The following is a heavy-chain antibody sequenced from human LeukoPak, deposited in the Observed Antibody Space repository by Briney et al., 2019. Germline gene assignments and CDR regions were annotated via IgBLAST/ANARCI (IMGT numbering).Heavy chain of an antibody. CDR1: GFTIDDYA. D-gene: IGHD1-26*01. CDR3: AKARWEPNFDY. J-gene: IGHJ4*02. V-gene: IGHV3-43*02. CDR2: INENGDIA. Sequence: PWGSLRLSCAASGFTIDDYAMHWVRQGPGKSLEWVSIINENGDIAYYGDSVRGRFTVSRVNANKYRYLQMNSLTTEDTALYYCAKARWEPNFDYWGQGTLVTVSS.